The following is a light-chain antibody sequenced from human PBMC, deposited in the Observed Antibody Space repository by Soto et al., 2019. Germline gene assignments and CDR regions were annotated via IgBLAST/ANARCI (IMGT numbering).Light chain of an antibody. CDR3: QHYENLPT. CDR2: DAS. Sequence: DIQMTQSPSSLSASVGCRVTIICQAHQDISTDLNWFQQKPGRAPKRRIYDASNFEAGVPSSFRGSGSGKDFTFTISRLQPEYIATYYCQHYENLPTFGQGTRLEIK. CDR1: QDISTD. J-gene: IGKJ5*01. V-gene: IGKV1-33*01.